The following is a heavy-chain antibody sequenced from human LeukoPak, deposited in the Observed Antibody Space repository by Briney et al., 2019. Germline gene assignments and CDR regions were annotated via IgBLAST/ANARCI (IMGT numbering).Heavy chain of an antibody. CDR3: ARLPRRRYYYYMDV. Sequence: PSETLSLTCAVYGGSFSGYYWSWIRQPPGKGLEWIGEINHRGSTSYSPSLKSRVTISVDTSKNQFSLKLSSVTAADTAVYYCARLPRRRYYYYMDVWGKGTTVTISS. V-gene: IGHV4-34*01. CDR2: INHRGST. J-gene: IGHJ6*03. CDR1: GGSFSGYY.